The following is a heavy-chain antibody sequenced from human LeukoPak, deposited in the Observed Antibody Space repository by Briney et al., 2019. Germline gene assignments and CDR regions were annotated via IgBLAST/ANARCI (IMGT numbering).Heavy chain of an antibody. CDR3: ARGLSLNPGYYYYGMDV. V-gene: IGHV4-4*02. Sequence: SGTLSLTCAVSGDSISNSHWWSWVRQPPGKGLEWIGEIYHSGTTNYNPSLKSRVTISVDESKNQFSLKLSSVTAADTAVYYCARGLSLNPGYYYYGMDVWGQGTTVTVSS. CDR1: GDSISNSHW. D-gene: IGHD5/OR15-5a*01. J-gene: IGHJ6*02. CDR2: IYHSGTT.